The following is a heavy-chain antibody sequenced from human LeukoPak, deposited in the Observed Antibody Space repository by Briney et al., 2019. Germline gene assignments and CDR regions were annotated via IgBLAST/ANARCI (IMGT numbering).Heavy chain of an antibody. J-gene: IGHJ3*02. CDR3: ARTRCSGGSCYSGWAFDI. D-gene: IGHD2-15*01. CDR1: GGTFSSYA. CDR2: IIPILGIA. V-gene: IGHV1-69*04. Sequence: SVKVSCKASGGTFSSYATSWVRQAPGQGLEWMGRIIPILGIANYAQKFQGRVTITADKSTSTAYMELSSLRSEDTAVYYCARTRCSGGSCYSGWAFDIWGQGTMVTVSS.